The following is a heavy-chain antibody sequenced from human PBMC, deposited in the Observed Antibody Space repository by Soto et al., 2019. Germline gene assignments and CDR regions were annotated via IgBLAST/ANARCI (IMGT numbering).Heavy chain of an antibody. J-gene: IGHJ6*02. CDR2: LYTEGTT. D-gene: IGHD3-16*01. CDR1: GLTVSHNY. CDR3: VRPRPSGENYGMDV. V-gene: IGHV3-53*01. Sequence: EVQLVESGGGLIQPGGSLILSCVAYGLTVSHNYMAWIRQAPEMGLEWVSILYTEGTTYYADSVKGRFTISRDSSKNTLFLQMDSLRAEDTAVYYCVRPRPSGENYGMDVWGQGTTVTVSS.